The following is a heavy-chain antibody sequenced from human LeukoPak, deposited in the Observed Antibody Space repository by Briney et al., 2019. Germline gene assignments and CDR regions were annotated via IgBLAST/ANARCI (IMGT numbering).Heavy chain of an antibody. CDR3: ARDKIVGATHFDY. CDR2: IQQDGSEK. J-gene: IGHJ4*02. CDR1: GFTFSTYW. V-gene: IGHV3-7*01. D-gene: IGHD1-26*01. Sequence: RGGSLRLSCAASGFTFSTYWMSWVRQAPGKGLEWVANIQQDGSEKYYVDSVKGRFTISRDNAKNSLYLQMNSLRAEDTAVYYCARDKIVGATHFDYWGQGTLVTVSS.